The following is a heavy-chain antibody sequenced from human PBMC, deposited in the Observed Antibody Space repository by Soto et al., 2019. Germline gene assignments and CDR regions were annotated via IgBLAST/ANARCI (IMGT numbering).Heavy chain of an antibody. Sequence: QVQLVQSGAEVKKPGSSVKVSCKASGGSFSSYAIDWVRQAPGQGLEWMGGIIPIFGTADYAQKFQGRVTITADESTSTAYMELSSLRSEDTDVYYCARGQTGGGWGYYFDYWGQGTLVTVSS. J-gene: IGHJ4*02. D-gene: IGHD3-16*01. V-gene: IGHV1-69*12. CDR1: GGSFSSYA. CDR2: IIPIFGTA. CDR3: ARGQTGGGWGYYFDY.